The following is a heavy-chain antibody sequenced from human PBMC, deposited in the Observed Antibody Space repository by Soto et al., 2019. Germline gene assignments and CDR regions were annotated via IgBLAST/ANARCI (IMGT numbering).Heavy chain of an antibody. CDR2: IVVGSGDT. J-gene: IGHJ6*02. V-gene: IGHV1-58*02. CDR1: GFTFTSSA. D-gene: IGHD6-13*01. Sequence: SVKVSCKASGFTFTSSAMQWVRQARGQRLEWIGWIVVGSGDTNYAQKFQERVTITRDMSTSTAYMELSSLRSEDTAVYYCAAPAAAGTYYYYGMDVWGQGTTVTVSS. CDR3: AAPAAAGTYYYYGMDV.